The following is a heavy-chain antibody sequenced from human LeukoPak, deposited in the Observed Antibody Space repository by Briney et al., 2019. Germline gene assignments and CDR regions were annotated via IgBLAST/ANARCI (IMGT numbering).Heavy chain of an antibody. CDR3: ARGFDWLEYYFDY. V-gene: IGHV1-2*02. J-gene: IGHJ4*02. CDR1: GYTFTGYY. Sequence: EASVKVSCKASGYTFTGYYLHWVRQAPGQGLEWMGCVNPNSGDTNYAQKFQGSVTMTRDTSISTVYMELSRLRSDDTAVYYCARGFDWLEYYFDYWGQGTLVTVSS. CDR2: VNPNSGDT. D-gene: IGHD3-9*01.